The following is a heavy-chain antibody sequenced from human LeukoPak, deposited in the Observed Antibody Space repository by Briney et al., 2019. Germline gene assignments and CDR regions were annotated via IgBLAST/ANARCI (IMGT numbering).Heavy chain of an antibody. CDR2: ISQSSSNI. CDR1: GESFSSYY. Sequence: ETLSLTCTVYGESFSSYYWSWVRQAPGKGLEWVSSISQSSSNIYYADSIKGRFTISRDNAKNSLYLQLNSLRAEDTAVYYCARFHQYTSGDYWGQGTLVTVSS. J-gene: IGHJ4*02. CDR3: ARFHQYTSGDY. D-gene: IGHD6-19*01. V-gene: IGHV3-21*01.